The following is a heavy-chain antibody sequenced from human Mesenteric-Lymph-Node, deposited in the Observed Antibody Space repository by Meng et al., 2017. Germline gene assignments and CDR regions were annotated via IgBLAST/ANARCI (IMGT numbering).Heavy chain of an antibody. CDR1: GFTISNYG. V-gene: IGHV3-33*01. D-gene: IGHD2-15*01. Sequence: GESLKISCAASGFTISNYGMHWVRQAPGKGLEWVAGVYSDGSKKVYADSVKGRFTISRDLYKNTLYLQMNSLTAEDTAVYYCARDLSVGSFDYGGQGTLVTVSS. J-gene: IGHJ4*02. CDR3: ARDLSVGSFDY. CDR2: VYSDGSKK.